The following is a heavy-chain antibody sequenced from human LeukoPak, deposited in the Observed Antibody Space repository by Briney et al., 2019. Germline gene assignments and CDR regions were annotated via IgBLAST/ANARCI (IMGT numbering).Heavy chain of an antibody. Sequence: GESLRLSCVVSGLTVSRKFMNWVRQAPGKGLEWVSGIYDDGSTFYADSVKGRFSISRDSSRNTLSLQMSSLRAEDTAVYFCASCGDDCDPRETAWVDFLHWGQGTLVTVSS. V-gene: IGHV3-66*01. D-gene: IGHD2-21*02. CDR1: GLTVSRKF. CDR3: ASCGDDCDPRETAWVDFLH. J-gene: IGHJ1*01. CDR2: IYDDGST.